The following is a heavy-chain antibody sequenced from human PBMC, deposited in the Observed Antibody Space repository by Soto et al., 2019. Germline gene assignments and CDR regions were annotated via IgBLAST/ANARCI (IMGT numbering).Heavy chain of an antibody. CDR1: GFTFSDYY. V-gene: IGHV3-11*05. D-gene: IGHD3-22*01. CDR3: ARDHYYDSSGPDY. CDR2: ISSSSSYT. Sequence: PGGSLRLSCAASGFTFSDYYMGWIRQAPGKGLEWVSYISSSSSYTNYADSVKGRFTISRDNAKNSLYLQMNSLRAEDTAVYYCARDHYYDSSGPDYWGQGTLVTVSS. J-gene: IGHJ4*02.